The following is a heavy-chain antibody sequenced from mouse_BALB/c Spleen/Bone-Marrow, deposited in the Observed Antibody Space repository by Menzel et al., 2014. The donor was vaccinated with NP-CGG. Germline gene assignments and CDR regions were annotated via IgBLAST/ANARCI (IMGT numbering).Heavy chain of an antibody. CDR3: ARDQGRVLFGY. Sequence: EVKLMESGGGLVQPGGSLRLSCATSGFTFTDYYMNWVRQPPGKALEWLGFIRNKANGYTTEYSASVKGRFTVSRDNSQNILYLQMNTLRAEDSATYYCARDQGRVLFGYWGQGTTLTVSS. J-gene: IGHJ2*01. CDR1: GFTFTDYY. CDR2: IRNKANGYTT. V-gene: IGHV7-3*02.